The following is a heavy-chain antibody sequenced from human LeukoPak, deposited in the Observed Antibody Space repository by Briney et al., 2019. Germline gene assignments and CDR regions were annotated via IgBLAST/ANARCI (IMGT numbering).Heavy chain of an antibody. CDR2: IYHSGST. J-gene: IGHJ3*02. CDR3: AKDQRGLGAFDI. CDR1: GGFNTHYY. D-gene: IGHD3-10*01. V-gene: IGHV4-59*01. Sequence: SETLSLTCSVSGGFNTHYYWTWIRQPPGKGLELIGYIYHSGSTNYNPSLNSRVTISVDTSKNHFSLKLSSVTAADTAVYYCAKDQRGLGAFDIWGQGTMVTVSS.